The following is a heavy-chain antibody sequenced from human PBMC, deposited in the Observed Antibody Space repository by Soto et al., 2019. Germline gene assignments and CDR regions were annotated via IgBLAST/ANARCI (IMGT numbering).Heavy chain of an antibody. J-gene: IGHJ5*02. D-gene: IGHD2-15*01. Sequence: QVTLKESGPVLVKPTETLTLTCTVSGFSLSNAGMGVSWIRQPPGKALDWLAHIFSNDERRFSTSLKNRLTISKDTFNSQVVLIMTNMDPVDTATYYCAQTEDGGRSRTPAGWFDAWGQGTLVTVSS. CDR3: AQTEDGGRSRTPAGWFDA. CDR1: GFSLSNAGMG. V-gene: IGHV2-26*01. CDR2: IFSNDER.